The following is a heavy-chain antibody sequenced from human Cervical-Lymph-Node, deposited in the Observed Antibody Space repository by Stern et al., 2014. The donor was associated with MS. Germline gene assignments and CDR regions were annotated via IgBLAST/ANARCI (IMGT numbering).Heavy chain of an antibody. V-gene: IGHV5-51*01. Sequence: EVPLVESGAEVKKPGESLQISCKLSGYSFTIYYIAWVRQMPGKGLEWMGVINPYDSDSTYSPSFQGQVTISADKSITTAYLQWSSLRASDTAMYYCARHVQGFDYWGQGTLVTVSS. CDR1: GYSFTIYY. J-gene: IGHJ4*02. CDR2: INPYDSDS. CDR3: ARHVQGFDY.